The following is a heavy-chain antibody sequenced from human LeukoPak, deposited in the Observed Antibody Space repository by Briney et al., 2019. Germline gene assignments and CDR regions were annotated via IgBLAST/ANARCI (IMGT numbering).Heavy chain of an antibody. V-gene: IGHV2-70*04. D-gene: IGHD2-8*02. CDR3: ARTKPTGPDAFDI. CDR1: GFSLSTSGMR. J-gene: IGHJ3*02. CDR2: IDWDDDK. Sequence: SGPTLVNPTQTLTLTCTFSGFSLSTSGMRVSWIRQPPVKALEWLARIDWDDDKFYSTSLKTRLTISKDTSKNQVVLTMTNMDPVDTATYYCARTKPTGPDAFDIWGQGTMVTVSS.